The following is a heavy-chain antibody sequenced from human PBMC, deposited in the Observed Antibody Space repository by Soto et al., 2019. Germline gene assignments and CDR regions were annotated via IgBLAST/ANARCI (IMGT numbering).Heavy chain of an antibody. CDR1: GGSISSGGYY. D-gene: IGHD3-9*01. V-gene: IGHV4-31*03. J-gene: IGHJ5*02. CDR2: IYYSGST. Sequence: SETLSLTCTVSGGSISSGGYYWSWIRQHPGKGLEWIGYIYYSGSTYYNPSLKSRVTISVDTSKNQFSLKLSSVTAADTAAYYCARGILPVYNPAYDILTGTNWFDPWGQGTLVTVSS. CDR3: ARGILPVYNPAYDILTGTNWFDP.